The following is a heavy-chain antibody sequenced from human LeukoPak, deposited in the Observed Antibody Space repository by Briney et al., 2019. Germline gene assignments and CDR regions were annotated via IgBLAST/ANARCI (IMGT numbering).Heavy chain of an antibody. CDR2: IKQDGSEK. V-gene: IGHV3-7*03. D-gene: IGHD2-15*01. J-gene: IGHJ4*02. CDR1: GFTFSTYW. Sequence: GGSLRLSCAASGFTFSTYWISWVRQAPGKGLEWVANIKQDGSEKYYVDSVKGRFTTSRDNAKNSLYLQMNSLRVEDTAIYYCAKDMRYCNGGTCYPDYWGQGTLVTVSS. CDR3: AKDMRYCNGGTCYPDY.